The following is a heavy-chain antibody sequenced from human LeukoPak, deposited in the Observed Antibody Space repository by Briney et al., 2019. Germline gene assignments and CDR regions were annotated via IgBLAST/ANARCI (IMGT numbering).Heavy chain of an antibody. J-gene: IGHJ4*02. V-gene: IGHV3-21*01. Sequence: PGGSLRLSCAASGFTFRDYTMNWVRQAPGKGLEWVSAISKSGTYIKYADSVKGRFTVSRDNAKNSLFLQMYSLRVEDTALYFCTREVLIVVEPASNTIDFWGQGTRVTVSS. CDR2: ISKSGTYI. CDR1: GFTFRDYT. CDR3: TREVLIVVEPASNTIDF. D-gene: IGHD2-2*01.